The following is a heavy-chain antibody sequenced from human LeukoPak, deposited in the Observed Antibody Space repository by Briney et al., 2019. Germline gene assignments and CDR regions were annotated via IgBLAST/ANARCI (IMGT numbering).Heavy chain of an antibody. Sequence: PSETLSLTCTVSGGSISSSSYYWGWIRQPPGKGLEWIGNVYYSGSTYYNPSLKSRVTISVDTSKNQFSLKLSSVTAADTAVYYCARDGYDFWSGYPGGGAFDIWGQGTMVTVSS. D-gene: IGHD3-3*01. CDR1: GGSISSSSYY. J-gene: IGHJ3*02. V-gene: IGHV4-39*07. CDR2: VYYSGST. CDR3: ARDGYDFWSGYPGGGAFDI.